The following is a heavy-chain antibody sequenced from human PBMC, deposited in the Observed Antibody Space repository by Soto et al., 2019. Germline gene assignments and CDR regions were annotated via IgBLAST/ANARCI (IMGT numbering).Heavy chain of an antibody. J-gene: IGHJ5*01. CDR3: ARYRYFYDSAGDYRTRDS. CDR2: IFHSGIT. D-gene: IGHD3-22*01. CDR1: GGSFNNDY. Sequence: WGTPALTCTISGGSFNNDYWTWIRQSPGKGLEWIGYIFHSGITDYNPSVKSRVTISIDKSKNLFSLKLTSVTAADTAVYYCARYRYFYDSAGDYRTRDSWGQGTRVP. V-gene: IGHV4-59*01.